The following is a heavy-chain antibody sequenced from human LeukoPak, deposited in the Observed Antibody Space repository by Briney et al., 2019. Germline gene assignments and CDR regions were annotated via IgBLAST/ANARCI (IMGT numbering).Heavy chain of an antibody. CDR3: ARARRGYFVY. CDR2: MNPNSGDT. J-gene: IGHJ4*02. Sequence: ASVKVSCKASGYTFTSYGISWVRQAPGQGLEWMGWMNPNSGDTGYAQKFQGRVTMTRNTSISTAYMELSSLRSEDTAVYYCARARRGYFVYWGQGTLVTVSS. CDR1: GYTFTSYG. D-gene: IGHD4-17*01. V-gene: IGHV1-8*02.